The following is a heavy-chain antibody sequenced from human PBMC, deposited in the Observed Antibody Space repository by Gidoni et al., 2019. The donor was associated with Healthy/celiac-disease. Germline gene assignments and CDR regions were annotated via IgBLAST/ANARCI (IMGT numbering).Heavy chain of an antibody. CDR2: ISGSGGST. CDR3: AKFVPSNILTGYYKGWDYYYGMDV. D-gene: IGHD3-9*01. J-gene: IGHJ6*02. V-gene: IGHV3-23*01. CDR1: GFTFSSYA. Sequence: EVQLLESGGGLVQPGGSLRLSCAASGFTFSSYAMSWVRTAPGKGLEWVSAISGSGGSTYYADSVKGRFTISRDNSKNTLYLQMNSLRAEDTAVYYCAKFVPSNILTGYYKGWDYYYGMDVWGQGTTVTVSS.